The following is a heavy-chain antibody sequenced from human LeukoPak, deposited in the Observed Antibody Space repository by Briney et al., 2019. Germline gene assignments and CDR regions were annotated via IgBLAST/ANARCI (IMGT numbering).Heavy chain of an antibody. CDR2: IIPIFGTA. Sequence: ASLKVSCKASGGTFISYSISWVRQAPGQGLEWMGGIIPIFGTANYAQNFQGRVTITADESSSTAFMELSSLRSEDTAVYYCARGGNFGSGYLYYFDYWGQGTLVTVSS. D-gene: IGHD3-22*01. J-gene: IGHJ4*02. CDR3: ARGGNFGSGYLYYFDY. CDR1: GGTFISYS. V-gene: IGHV1-69*01.